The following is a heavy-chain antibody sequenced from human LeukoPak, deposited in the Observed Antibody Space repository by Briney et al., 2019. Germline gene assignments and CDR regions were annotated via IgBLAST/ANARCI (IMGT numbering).Heavy chain of an antibody. CDR3: AKGLSYSKYYDFWSGSGTFDY. CDR1: GFTFSSYA. Sequence: GGSLRLSCAASGFTFSSYAMSWVRQAPGKGLEWVSAISGSGGSTYYADSVKGRFTISKDNSKNTLYLQMNSLRAEDTAVYYCAKGLSYSKYYDFWSGSGTFDYWGQGTLVTVPS. V-gene: IGHV3-23*01. J-gene: IGHJ4*02. CDR2: ISGSGGST. D-gene: IGHD3-3*01.